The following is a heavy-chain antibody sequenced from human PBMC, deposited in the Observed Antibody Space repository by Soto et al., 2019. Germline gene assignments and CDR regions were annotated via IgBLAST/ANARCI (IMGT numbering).Heavy chain of an antibody. CDR2: IIPIFGTA. Sequence: SVKVSCKASGGTFSSYAISWVRQAPGQGLEWMGGIIPIFGTANYAQKFQGRVTITADESTSTAYMELSSLRSEDTAVYYCARYCSSTSCYTGGFDPWGQGTLVTVSS. CDR1: GGTFSSYA. CDR3: ARYCSSTSCYTGGFDP. J-gene: IGHJ5*02. D-gene: IGHD2-2*02. V-gene: IGHV1-69*13.